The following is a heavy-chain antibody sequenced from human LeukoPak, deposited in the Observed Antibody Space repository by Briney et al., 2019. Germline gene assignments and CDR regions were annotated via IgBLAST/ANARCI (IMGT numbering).Heavy chain of an antibody. D-gene: IGHD3-3*01. CDR3: ARPNITTFGVVIIQNWFDP. V-gene: IGHV5-51*01. CDR1: GYSFTSYW. Sequence: GESLKISCKGSGYSFTSYWIGWVRQMPGKGLEWMGIIYPGDSDTRYSPSFQGQVTISADKSISTAYLQWSSLKASDTAMYYCARPNITTFGVVIIQNWFDPWGQGTQVTVSS. CDR2: IYPGDSDT. J-gene: IGHJ5*02.